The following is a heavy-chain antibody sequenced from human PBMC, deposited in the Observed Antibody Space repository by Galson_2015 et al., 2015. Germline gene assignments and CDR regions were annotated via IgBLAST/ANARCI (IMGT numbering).Heavy chain of an antibody. CDR2: INHSGST. J-gene: IGHJ6*04. CDR3: ARGRYYGSGSPKGVQGQRMDV. Sequence: LRLSCAASGFTLSNYGMHWVRQAPGKGLEWIGEINHSGSTNYNPSLKSRVTISVDTSKNQFSLKLSSVTAADTAVYYCARGRYYGSGSPKGVQGQRMDVWGKGTTVTVSS. V-gene: IGHV4-34*01. CDR1: GFTLSNYG. D-gene: IGHD3-10*01.